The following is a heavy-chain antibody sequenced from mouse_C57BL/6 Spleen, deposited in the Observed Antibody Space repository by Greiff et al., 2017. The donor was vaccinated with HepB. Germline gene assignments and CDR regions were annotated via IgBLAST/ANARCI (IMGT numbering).Heavy chain of an antibody. Sequence: QVQLQQPGAELVRPGSSVKLSCKASGYTFTSYWMHWVKQRPIQGLEWIGNIDPSDSETHYNQKFKDKATLTVDKSSSTAYMQLSSLTSEDSAVYYCARLYYGSSLTVFWYFDVWGTGTTVTVSS. J-gene: IGHJ1*03. CDR1: GYTFTSYW. V-gene: IGHV1-52*01. CDR3: ARLYYGSSLTVFWYFDV. CDR2: IDPSDSET. D-gene: IGHD1-1*01.